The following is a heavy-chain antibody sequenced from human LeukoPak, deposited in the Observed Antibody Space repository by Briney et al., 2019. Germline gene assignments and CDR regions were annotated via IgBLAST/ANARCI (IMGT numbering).Heavy chain of an antibody. CDR1: GFTFSNYI. J-gene: IGHJ4*02. CDR2: ISSSSSHI. CDR3: ARVNWNDVGSFDY. Sequence: AGSLRLSSAVSGFTFSNYIMNCVRQAPGKWLEWLSYISSSSSHIYYADSVKGRFTISRDNAKNSPYLQMNSLRDEDTGVYYCARVNWNDVGSFDYWGQGTLVTVSS. V-gene: IGHV3-48*02. D-gene: IGHD1-20*01.